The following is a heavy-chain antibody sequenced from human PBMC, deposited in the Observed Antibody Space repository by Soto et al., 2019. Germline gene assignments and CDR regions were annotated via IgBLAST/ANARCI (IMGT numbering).Heavy chain of an antibody. CDR2: IKQDGSEK. CDR3: ARVDCTNGVCYAATADAFDI. Sequence: GGSLRLSCAASGFTFSSYWMSWVRQAPGKGLEWVANIKQDGSEKYYVDSVKGRFTISRDNAKNSLYLQMNSLRAEDTAVYYCARVDCTNGVCYAATADAFDIWGQGTMVTVSS. J-gene: IGHJ3*02. V-gene: IGHV3-7*01. D-gene: IGHD2-8*01. CDR1: GFTFSSYW.